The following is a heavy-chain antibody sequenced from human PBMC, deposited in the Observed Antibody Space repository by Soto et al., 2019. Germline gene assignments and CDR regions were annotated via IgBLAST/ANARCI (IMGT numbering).Heavy chain of an antibody. Sequence: PSETLSLTCTVSGGSISSGGYYWSWIRQHPGKGLEWIGYIYYSGSTYYNPSLKSRVTISVDTSKNQFSLKLSSVTAADTAVYYCARGVSSGYHNFDYWGQGTLVTVSS. V-gene: IGHV4-31*03. CDR2: IYYSGST. D-gene: IGHD3-22*01. CDR1: GGSISSGGYY. CDR3: ARGVSSGYHNFDY. J-gene: IGHJ4*02.